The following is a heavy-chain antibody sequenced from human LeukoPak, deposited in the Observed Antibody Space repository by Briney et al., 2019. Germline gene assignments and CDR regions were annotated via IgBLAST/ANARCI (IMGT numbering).Heavy chain of an antibody. CDR2: INQDGSEK. J-gene: IGHJ3*02. CDR3: ARDTSATGGIGAFDI. CDR1: GXTFSNSG. D-gene: IGHD3-16*01. V-gene: IGHV3-7*05. Sequence: PGGSLRLSCAASGXTFSNSGVSWVRQAPGKGQEWVANINQDGSEKNCVDSVKGRFTIYRDNAKNSLYLQMNSLRAEDTALYYCARDTSATGGIGAFDIWGQGTMVTVSS.